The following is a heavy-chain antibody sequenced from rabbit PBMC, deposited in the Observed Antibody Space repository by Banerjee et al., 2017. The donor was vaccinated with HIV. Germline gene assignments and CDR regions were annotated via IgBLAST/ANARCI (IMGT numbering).Heavy chain of an antibody. D-gene: IGHD4-1*01. J-gene: IGHJ4*01. CDR2: IYADSSADT. Sequence: QEQLEESGGDLVKPGASVTLTCTASGFSFSNNCYMCWVRQAPGRGLEWIACIYADSSADTYYANWAKGRFTISKTSWTTVTLQMTSLTAADTATYFCARDLAGVIGWNFNLWGPGTLVTVS. V-gene: IGHV1S45*01. CDR1: GFSFSNNCY. CDR3: ARDLAGVIGWNFNL.